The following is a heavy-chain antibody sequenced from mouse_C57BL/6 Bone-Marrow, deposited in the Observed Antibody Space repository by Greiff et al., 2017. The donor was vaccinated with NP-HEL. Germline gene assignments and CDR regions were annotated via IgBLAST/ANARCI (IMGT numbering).Heavy chain of an antibody. V-gene: IGHV5-4*03. Sequence: EVKLVESGGGLVKPGGSLKLSCAASGFTFSSYAMSWVRQTPEKRLEWVATISDGGSYTYYPDNVKGRFTISRDNAKNNLYLQMSHLKSEDTAMYYCANPESYYYGSSPYAMDYWGQGTSVTVSS. D-gene: IGHD1-1*01. J-gene: IGHJ4*01. CDR2: ISDGGSYT. CDR1: GFTFSSYA. CDR3: ANPESYYYGSSPYAMDY.